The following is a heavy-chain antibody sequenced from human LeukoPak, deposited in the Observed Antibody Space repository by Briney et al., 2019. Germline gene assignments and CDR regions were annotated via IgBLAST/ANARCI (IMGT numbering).Heavy chain of an antibody. CDR2: ISNDGSNK. V-gene: IGHV3-30*18. CDR3: AKSGIAAAGQGGYFDY. CDR1: GFTFSSYG. Sequence: PGGSLRLSCAASGFTFSSYGIHWVRQAPGKGLEWVAVISNDGSNKYYADSVKGRFTISRDNSKNTVYLQMNSLRGEDTAVYYCAKSGIAAAGQGGYFDYWGQGTLVTVSS. D-gene: IGHD6-13*01. J-gene: IGHJ4*02.